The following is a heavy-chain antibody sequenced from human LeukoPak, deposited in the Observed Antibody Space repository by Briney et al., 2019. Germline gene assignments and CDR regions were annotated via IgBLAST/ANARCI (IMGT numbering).Heavy chain of an antibody. CDR2: ISAYNGNT. V-gene: IGHV1-18*01. J-gene: IGHJ6*02. CDR3: AMGASGYYYGMDV. CDR1: GYTFTSFG. Sequence: ASVKVSCKASGYTFTSFGISWVRQAPGQGPEWMGWISAYNGNTNYAQNLQGRVSMTTDTSTSTAYMELSSLRSDDTAVYYCAMGASGYYYGMDVWGQGTTVTVSS. D-gene: IGHD3-10*01.